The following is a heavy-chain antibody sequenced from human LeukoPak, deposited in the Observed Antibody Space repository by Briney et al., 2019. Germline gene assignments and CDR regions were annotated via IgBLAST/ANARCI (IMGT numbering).Heavy chain of an antibody. Sequence: GASVKVSCKASGYTFTSYDVNWGRQAAGQWLEWMGWMNPNSGNTGYAQKFQGRVTMTRNTSISTAYMELSSLRSEDTAVYYCARGIDFWSGYYDGMDVWGQGTTVTVSS. CDR1: GYTFTSYD. V-gene: IGHV1-8*01. CDR3: ARGIDFWSGYYDGMDV. CDR2: MNPNSGNT. J-gene: IGHJ6*02. D-gene: IGHD3-3*01.